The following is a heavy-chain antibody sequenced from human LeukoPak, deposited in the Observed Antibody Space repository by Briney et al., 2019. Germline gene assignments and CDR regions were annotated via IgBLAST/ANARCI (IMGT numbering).Heavy chain of an antibody. CDR1: GYAFTSYD. D-gene: IGHD3-10*01. CDR2: MNPNSGNT. CDR3: ARDGALWFGESSI. Sequence: ASVKVSCKASGYAFTSYDINWVRQATGQGLEWMGWMNPNSGNTGYAQKFQGRVTMTRNTSISTAYMELSSLRSEDTAVYYCARDGALWFGESSIWGQGTMVTVSS. V-gene: IGHV1-8*01. J-gene: IGHJ3*02.